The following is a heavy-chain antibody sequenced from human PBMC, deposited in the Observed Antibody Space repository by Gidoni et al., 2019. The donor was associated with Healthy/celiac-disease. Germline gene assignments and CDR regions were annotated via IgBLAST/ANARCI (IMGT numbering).Heavy chain of an antibody. V-gene: IGHV3-23*04. Sequence: EAPLVESGGGLVQPGGSLSLSCAAPGFTFSSYAMSWVRQAPGPGLEWVSAISGRGGSTYYAGSVKGRFTISRDNSKNTLYLQMNSLRAEDTAVYYCAKGEGGGSYCFDYWGQGTLVTVSS. J-gene: IGHJ4*02. CDR1: GFTFSSYA. CDR2: ISGRGGST. D-gene: IGHD2-15*01. CDR3: AKGEGGGSYCFDY.